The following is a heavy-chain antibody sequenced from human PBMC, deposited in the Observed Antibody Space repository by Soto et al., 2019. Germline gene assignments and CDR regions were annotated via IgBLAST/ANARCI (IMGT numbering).Heavy chain of an antibody. J-gene: IGHJ4*02. CDR2: IIPIFGTA. D-gene: IGHD2-2*01. Sequence: QVQLVQSGAEVKKPGSSVKVSCKASGEPFSSYAISWVRQAPGQGLEWMGGIIPIFGTANYAQKFQGRVTITADESTSTAYMDLSSLRSEDTAVYYCARGVVPAANEEYYFDYWGQGTLVTVSS. CDR3: ARGVVPAANEEYYFDY. CDR1: GEPFSSYA. V-gene: IGHV1-69*01.